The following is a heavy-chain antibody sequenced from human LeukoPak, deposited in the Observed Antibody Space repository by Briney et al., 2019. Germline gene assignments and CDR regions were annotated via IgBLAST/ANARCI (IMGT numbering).Heavy chain of an antibody. CDR2: IYYSGST. D-gene: IGHD2/OR15-2a*01. J-gene: IGHJ3*02. V-gene: IGHV4-39*01. CDR1: GGSISSSSYY. CDR3: ANQEYDAFDI. Sequence: PSETLSLTCTVSGGSISSSSYYWGWIRQPPGKGLEWIGSIYYSGSTYYNPSLESRVTISVDTSKNQFSLKLSSVTAADTAVYYCANQEYDAFDIWGQGTMVTVSS.